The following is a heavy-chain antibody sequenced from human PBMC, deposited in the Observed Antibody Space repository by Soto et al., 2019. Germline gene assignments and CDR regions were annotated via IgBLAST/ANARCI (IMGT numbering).Heavy chain of an antibody. V-gene: IGHV4-61*01. D-gene: IGHD3-9*01. CDR3: AGQYYDILTGYYRFDY. J-gene: IGHJ4*02. CDR2: IYYSGST. Sequence: PSETLSLTCTVSGGSISSSSYYWSWIRQPPGKGLEWIGYIYYSGSTNYNPSLKSRVTISVDTSKNQFSLKLSSVTAADTAVYYCAGQYYDILTGYYRFDYWGQGTLVTVSS. CDR1: GGSISSSSYY.